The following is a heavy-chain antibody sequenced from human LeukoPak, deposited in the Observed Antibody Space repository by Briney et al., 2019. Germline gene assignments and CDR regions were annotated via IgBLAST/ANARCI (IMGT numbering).Heavy chain of an antibody. D-gene: IGHD2-15*01. CDR2: ISSSSSYI. J-gene: IGHJ4*02. CDR1: GFTSSSYS. CDR3: ARDLEVVAAVLDY. Sequence: GGSLRLSCAASGFTSSSYSMNWVRQAPGKGLEWVSSISSSSSYIYYADSVKGRFTISRDNAKNSLYLQMNSLRAEDTAVYYCARDLEVVAAVLDYWGQGTLVTVSS. V-gene: IGHV3-21*01.